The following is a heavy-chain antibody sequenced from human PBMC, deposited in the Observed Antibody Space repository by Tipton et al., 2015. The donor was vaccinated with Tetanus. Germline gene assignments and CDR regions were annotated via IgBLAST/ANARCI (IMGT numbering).Heavy chain of an antibody. CDR3: AKSGAAAPGNWFDS. J-gene: IGHJ5*01. CDR2: LIPVFGSA. D-gene: IGHD6-13*01. CDR1: GGTFNTFP. V-gene: IGHV1-69*01. Sequence: QLVQSGPEVKEPGSSVKVSCKASGGTFNTFPISWVRQAPGQGLEWMGRLIPVFGSANYSPKFQGRVTITADESTSTAYMELSSLRSEDTAVYYCAKSGAAAPGNWFDSWGQGTLVTASS.